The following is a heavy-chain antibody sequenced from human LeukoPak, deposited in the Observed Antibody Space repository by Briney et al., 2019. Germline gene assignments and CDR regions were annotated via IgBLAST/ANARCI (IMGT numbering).Heavy chain of an antibody. V-gene: IGHV3-23*01. CDR2: ISGSGGNT. CDR3: ARGGWLGKPQRVDY. CDR1: GFTFDDYT. J-gene: IGHJ4*02. D-gene: IGHD6-19*01. Sequence: PGGSLRLSCAASGFTFDDYTMHWVRQAPGKGLEWVSIISGSGGNTYNADSVKGRFTISRDNSKNTLYLQMDSLRAEDTAVYYCARGGWLGKPQRVDYWGQGTLITVSS.